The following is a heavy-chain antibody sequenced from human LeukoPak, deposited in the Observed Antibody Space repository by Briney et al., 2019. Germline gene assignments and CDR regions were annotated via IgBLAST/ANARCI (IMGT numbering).Heavy chain of an antibody. CDR1: GFTFSSYG. J-gene: IGHJ4*02. V-gene: IGHV3-30*18. D-gene: IGHD5-18*01. CDR2: TSYDGSNK. CDR3: AKGTNTAMAPGDY. Sequence: PGGSLRPSCAASGFTFSSYGMHWVRQAPGKGLEWVAVTSYDGSNKYYADSVKGRFTISRDNSKNTLYLLMNSLRAEDTAVYYCAKGTNTAMAPGDYWGQGTLVTVSS.